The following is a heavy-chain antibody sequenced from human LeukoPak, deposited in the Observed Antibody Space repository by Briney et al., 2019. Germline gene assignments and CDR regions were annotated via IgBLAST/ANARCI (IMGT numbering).Heavy chain of an antibody. V-gene: IGHV4-59*08. D-gene: IGHD2-15*01. CDR1: GGSISRYY. CDR2: IFHSGST. CDR3: ARHEGHCTGGDCYSNAFDV. Sequence: SETLSLTCTVSGGSISRYYWSWIRRPPGKGLDWIGYIFHSGSTKYNPSLKSRVTISLDKPKKQFSLNLTSVTATDTAVYFCARHEGHCTGGDCYSNAFDVWGQGTMVTVSS. J-gene: IGHJ3*01.